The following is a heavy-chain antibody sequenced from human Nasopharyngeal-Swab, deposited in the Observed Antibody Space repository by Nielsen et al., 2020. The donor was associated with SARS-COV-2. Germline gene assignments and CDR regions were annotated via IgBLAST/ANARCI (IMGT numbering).Heavy chain of an antibody. CDR2: FDPEDGET. J-gene: IGHJ5*02. CDR1: GYTLTELS. CDR3: AREGSGSYSSWFDP. D-gene: IGHD1-26*01. Sequence: ASVKVSCKVSGYTLTELSMHWVRQAPGKGLEWMGGFDPEDGETIYAQKFQGRVTMTTDTSTSTAYMELRSLRSDDTAVYYCAREGSGSYSSWFDPWGQGTLVTVSS. V-gene: IGHV1-24*01.